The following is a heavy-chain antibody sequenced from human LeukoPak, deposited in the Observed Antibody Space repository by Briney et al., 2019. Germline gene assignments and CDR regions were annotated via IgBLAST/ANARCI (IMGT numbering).Heavy chain of an antibody. CDR3: ATAYATRSGWYLGGNY. CDR1: GFTFSSYA. Sequence: GGSLRLSCAASGFTFSSYAMSWVRQVPGKGLEWVSVISGSGDNTYYADSVKGRFTISRDNSKNMLYLQMNSLRAEDTAVYYCATAYATRSGWYLGGNYWGQGTLVTVSS. V-gene: IGHV3-23*01. CDR2: ISGSGDNT. J-gene: IGHJ4*02. D-gene: IGHD6-19*01.